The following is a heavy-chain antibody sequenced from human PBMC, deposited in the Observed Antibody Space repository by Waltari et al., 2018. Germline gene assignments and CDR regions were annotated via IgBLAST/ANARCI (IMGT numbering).Heavy chain of an antibody. Sequence: DVQLVESGGGLVQPGGSLRLSCEGSGFSITTYSLNWVRLAPGKGLGWVSFISGRRSRGLYYADSVKGRFTVSRDNDKNSLYLQMNNLRAEDTALYYCARIRGTLGHYYAMDVWGHGTTVTVSS. CDR2: ISGRRSRGL. V-gene: IGHV3-48*04. D-gene: IGHD1-26*01. CDR3: ARIRGTLGHYYAMDV. J-gene: IGHJ6*02. CDR1: GFSITTYS.